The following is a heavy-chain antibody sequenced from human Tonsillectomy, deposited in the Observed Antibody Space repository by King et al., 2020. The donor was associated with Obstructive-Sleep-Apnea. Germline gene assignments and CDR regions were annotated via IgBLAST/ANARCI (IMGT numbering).Heavy chain of an antibody. CDR2: IYYSGST. CDR1: GGSISSSSYY. D-gene: IGHD3-9*01. Sequence: QLQESGPGLVKPSETLSLTCTVSGGSISSSSYYWGWIRQPPGKGLEWIGSIYYSGSTYYNPSLKSRVTISVDTSKNQFSLKLSSVTAADTAVYYCAREADYDILTGPYNTPRNDYWGQGTLVTVSS. CDR3: AREADYDILTGPYNTPRNDY. J-gene: IGHJ4*02. V-gene: IGHV4-39*07.